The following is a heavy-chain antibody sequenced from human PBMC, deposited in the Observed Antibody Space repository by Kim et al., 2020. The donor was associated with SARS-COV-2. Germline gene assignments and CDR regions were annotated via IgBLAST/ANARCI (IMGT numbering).Heavy chain of an antibody. CDR2: INHSGST. CDR1: GGSFSGYY. Sequence: SETLSLTCAVYGGSFSGYYWSWIRQPPGKGLEWIGEINHSGSTNYNPSLKSRVTISVDTSKNQFSLKLSSVTAADTAVYYCARMGVLLWFGESWSGMDVWGQGTTVTVSS. CDR3: ARMGVLLWFGESWSGMDV. J-gene: IGHJ6*02. V-gene: IGHV4-34*01. D-gene: IGHD3-10*01.